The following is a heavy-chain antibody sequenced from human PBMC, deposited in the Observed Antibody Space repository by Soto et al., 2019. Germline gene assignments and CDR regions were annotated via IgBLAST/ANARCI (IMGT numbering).Heavy chain of an antibody. V-gene: IGHV2-5*02. CDR1: GFSLSTSGVG. D-gene: IGHD3-9*01. J-gene: IGHJ4*02. CDR3: AHHPYSDILTGQYTRHFDY. Sequence: QITLKESGPTLVKPTQTLTLTCTFSGFSLSTSGVGVGWIRQPPGKALEWLALIYWDDDKRYSPSLKSRLTITKNTSKNQVVLTMTNMDPVETATYYCAHHPYSDILTGQYTRHFDYWGQGTLVTVSS. CDR2: IYWDDDK.